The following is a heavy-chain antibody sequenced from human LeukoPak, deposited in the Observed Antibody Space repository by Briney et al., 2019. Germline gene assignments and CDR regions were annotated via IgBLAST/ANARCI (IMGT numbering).Heavy chain of an antibody. CDR1: GFTVSSNY. CDR2: ISSSSSYI. V-gene: IGHV3-21*01. J-gene: IGHJ5*02. D-gene: IGHD6-13*01. CDR3: ARGRGSSWYENWFDP. Sequence: PGGSLRLSCAASGFTVSSNYMTWVRQAPGKGLEWVSSISSSSSYIYYADSVKGRFTISRDNAKNSLYLQMNSLRAEDTAVYYCARGRGSSWYENWFDPWGQGTLVTVSS.